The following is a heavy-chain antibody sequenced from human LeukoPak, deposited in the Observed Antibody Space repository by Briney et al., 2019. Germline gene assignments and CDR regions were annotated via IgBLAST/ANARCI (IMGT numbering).Heavy chain of an antibody. CDR1: GFTFSSYS. V-gene: IGHV3-48*02. CDR3: ARATYDSSGSFDY. D-gene: IGHD3-22*01. Sequence: PGGSLRLSCAASGFTFSSYSMNWVRQAPGKGLEWVSYISSSSSTIYYADSVKGRSTISRDNAKNSLYLQMNSLRDEDTAVYYCARATYDSSGSFDYWGQGTLVTVSS. J-gene: IGHJ4*02. CDR2: ISSSSSTI.